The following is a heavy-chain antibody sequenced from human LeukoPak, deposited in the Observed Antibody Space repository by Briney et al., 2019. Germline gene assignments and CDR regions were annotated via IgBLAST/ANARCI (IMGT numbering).Heavy chain of an antibody. CDR2: ISGSGGST. D-gene: IGHD6-6*01. Sequence: GGSLRLSCAASGFTFSSYAMSWVRQAPGKGLEWVSAISGSGGSTYYADSVKGRFTISRDNSKNTLYLQMNSLRAEDTAVYYCATHNPTKLQYSSSSWRDYWGQGTLVTVSS. CDR3: ATHNPTKLQYSSSSWRDY. J-gene: IGHJ4*02. V-gene: IGHV3-23*01. CDR1: GFTFSSYA.